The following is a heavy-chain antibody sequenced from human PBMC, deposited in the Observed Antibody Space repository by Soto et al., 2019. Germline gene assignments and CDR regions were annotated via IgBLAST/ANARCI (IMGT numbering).Heavy chain of an antibody. CDR2: IYYSGST. Sequence: QVQLQESGPGLVKPSQTLSLTCTVSGGSISGGGYYWSWIRQHPGEGLECIGYIYYSGSTYYNPSLSSRIAIPVHTSQNRFSLKLSSVTAEDTAVYYCARDLAEYCSGGSCYNTNWFDPWGQVTLVTVSS. CDR3: ARDLAEYCSGGSCYNTNWFDP. CDR1: GGSISGGGYY. D-gene: IGHD2-15*01. V-gene: IGHV4-31*03. J-gene: IGHJ5*02.